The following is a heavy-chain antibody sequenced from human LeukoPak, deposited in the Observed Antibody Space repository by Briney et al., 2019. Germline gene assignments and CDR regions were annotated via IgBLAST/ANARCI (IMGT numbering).Heavy chain of an antibody. Sequence: GGSLRLSCAASGFTFSDYYMSWIRQAPGKGLEWVSYISSSGGTIYYVDSVKGRFTISRDNAKNSLYLQMNNLRAEDTAVYYCARWLVLEDASDIWGQGTMVIVSS. CDR3: ARWLVLEDASDI. V-gene: IGHV3-11*01. CDR2: ISSSGGTI. CDR1: GFTFSDYY. J-gene: IGHJ3*02. D-gene: IGHD6-19*01.